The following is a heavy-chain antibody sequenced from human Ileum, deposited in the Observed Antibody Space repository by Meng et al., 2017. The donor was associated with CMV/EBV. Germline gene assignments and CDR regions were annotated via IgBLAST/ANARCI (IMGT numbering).Heavy chain of an antibody. J-gene: IGHJ6*02. V-gene: IGHV3-7*01. Sequence: GESLKISCAASGFTFSSYWMSWVRQAPGKGLEWVANIKQDGSEKYYVDSVKGRFTISRDNAKNSLYLQMNSLRAEDTAVYYCAREVVPAAIDYYYGMDVWGQGTTVTVSS. CDR3: AREVVPAAIDYYYGMDV. D-gene: IGHD2-2*01. CDR2: IKQDGSEK. CDR1: GFTFSSYW.